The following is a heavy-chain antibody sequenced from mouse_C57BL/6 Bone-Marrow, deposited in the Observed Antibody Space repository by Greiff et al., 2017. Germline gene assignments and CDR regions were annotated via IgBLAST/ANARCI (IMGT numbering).Heavy chain of an antibody. Sequence: QVQLKQSGPELVKPGASVKISCKASGYAFSSSWMNWVKQRPGKGLESIGRIYPGDGDTNYNGKFKGKATLTADKSSSTAYMQLSSLTSEDSAVYFCARSRGTYSYFDYWGQGTTLTVSS. V-gene: IGHV1-82*01. CDR3: ARSRGTYSYFDY. J-gene: IGHJ2*01. CDR1: GYAFSSSW. CDR2: IYPGDGDT. D-gene: IGHD2-10*01.